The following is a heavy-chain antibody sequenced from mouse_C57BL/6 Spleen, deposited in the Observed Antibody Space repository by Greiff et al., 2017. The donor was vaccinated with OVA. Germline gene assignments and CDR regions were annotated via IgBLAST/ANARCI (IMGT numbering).Heavy chain of an antibody. Sequence: VQLQQSGPELVKPGASVKISCKASGYTFTDYYMNWVKQSHGKSLEWIGDINPNNGGTSYNQKFKGKATLTVDKSSSTAYMELRSLTSEDSAVYYCARRGYGSSYEYFDVWGTGTTVTVSS. V-gene: IGHV1-26*01. CDR3: ARRGYGSSYEYFDV. D-gene: IGHD1-1*01. CDR1: GYTFTDYY. CDR2: INPNNGGT. J-gene: IGHJ1*03.